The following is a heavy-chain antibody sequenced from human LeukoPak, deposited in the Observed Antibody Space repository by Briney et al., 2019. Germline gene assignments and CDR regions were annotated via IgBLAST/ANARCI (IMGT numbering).Heavy chain of an antibody. Sequence: GGSLRLSCAASGFTFSSYAMHWVRQAPGKGLEWGAFISYDGSSIYYADSVKGRFTISRDNSKNTLYLQMNSLRAEDTAVYFCARDQPGTYTLSGAWGQGTLVTVSS. CDR1: GFTFSSYA. J-gene: IGHJ5*02. CDR3: ARDQPGTYTLSGA. V-gene: IGHV3-30-3*01. CDR2: ISYDGSSI. D-gene: IGHD2-2*01.